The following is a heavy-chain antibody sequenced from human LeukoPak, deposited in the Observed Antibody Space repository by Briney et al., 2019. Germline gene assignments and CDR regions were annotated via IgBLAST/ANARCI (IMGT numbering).Heavy chain of an antibody. J-gene: IGHJ4*02. CDR3: ATIGGIVSPHEDY. CDR1: GGVFSSYA. CDR2: IIPIFGTA. Sequence: SVKVSCKTSGGVFSSYAISWVRQAPGQGLEWMGGIIPIFGTANYAQKFQGRVTITADESTSTAYMELSSLRSEDTAVYYCATIGGIVSPHEDYWGQGTLVTVSS. D-gene: IGHD3-16*01. V-gene: IGHV1-69*13.